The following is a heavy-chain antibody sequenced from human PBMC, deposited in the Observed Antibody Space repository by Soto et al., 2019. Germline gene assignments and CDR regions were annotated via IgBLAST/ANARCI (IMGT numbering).Heavy chain of an antibody. CDR1: GFTFSSYW. D-gene: IGHD5-12*01. J-gene: IGHJ4*02. CDR3: ATEIGYSGYALKY. V-gene: IGHV3-74*01. Sequence: EVPLVESGGGLVQPGGSLRLSCAASGFTFSSYWMHWVRQAPGKGLVWVSRINSDGSSTSYADSVKGRFTISRDNAKNTLYLQMNSLRAEDTAVYYCATEIGYSGYALKYWGQGTLVTVSS. CDR2: INSDGSST.